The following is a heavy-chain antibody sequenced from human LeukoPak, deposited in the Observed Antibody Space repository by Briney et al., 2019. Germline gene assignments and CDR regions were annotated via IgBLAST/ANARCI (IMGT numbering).Heavy chain of an antibody. D-gene: IGHD6-13*01. J-gene: IGHJ4*02. CDR3: ARLPSIAAAGKLDY. Sequence: TTSETLSLTCAVYGGSFSGYYWSWIRQPPGKGLEWIGEINHSGSTNYNPSLKSRVTISVDTSKNQFSLKLTSVTAADTAVYYCARLPSIAAAGKLDYWGQGTLVTVSS. CDR2: INHSGST. CDR1: GGSFSGYY. V-gene: IGHV4-34*01.